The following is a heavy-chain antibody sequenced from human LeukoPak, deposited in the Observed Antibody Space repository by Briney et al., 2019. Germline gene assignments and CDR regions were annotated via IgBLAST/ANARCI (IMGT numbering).Heavy chain of an antibody. CDR3: ASDGAAADDY. V-gene: IGHV4-39*07. Sequence: SETLSLTCTVSGGSISSSSYYWGWIRQPPGKGLEWIGSIYYSGSTYYNPSLKSRVTISVDTSKNQFSLKLSSVTAADTAVYYCASDGAAADDYWGQGTLVTVSS. J-gene: IGHJ4*02. CDR1: GGSISSSSYY. D-gene: IGHD6-13*01. CDR2: IYYSGST.